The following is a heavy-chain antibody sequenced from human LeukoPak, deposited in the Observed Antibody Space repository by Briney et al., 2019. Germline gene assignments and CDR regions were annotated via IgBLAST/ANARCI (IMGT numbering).Heavy chain of an antibody. CDR3: ARVRDGYNDAYDI. CDR1: EYTFTNYA. CDR2: INPSGGST. Sequence: GASVKVSCKASEYTFTNYAMNWVRQAPGQGLEWMGIINPSGGSTNYAQNFQARVTMTRDTSTSTVYMELSSLRSEDRAVYYCARVRDGYNDAYDIWGQGTMVTVPS. D-gene: IGHD5-24*01. J-gene: IGHJ3*02. V-gene: IGHV1-46*01.